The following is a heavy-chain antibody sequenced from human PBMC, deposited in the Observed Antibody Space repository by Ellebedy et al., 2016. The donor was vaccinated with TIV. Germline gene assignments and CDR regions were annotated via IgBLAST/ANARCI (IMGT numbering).Heavy chain of an antibody. CDR1: GFTFHNYA. CDR3: YSGGY. Sequence: GESLKISXAASGFTFHNYAMSWVRQAPGRGLEWVSAISDSGSRTYYADSVKGRFTISRDNAKNSLYLQMNSLRAEDTAVYYTYSGGYWGQGTLVTVSS. V-gene: IGHV3-23*01. CDR2: ISDSGSRT. D-gene: IGHD1-26*01. J-gene: IGHJ4*02.